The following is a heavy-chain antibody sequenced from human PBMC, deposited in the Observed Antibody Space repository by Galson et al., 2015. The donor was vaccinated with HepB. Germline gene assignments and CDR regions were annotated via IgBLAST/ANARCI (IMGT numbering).Heavy chain of an antibody. CDR3: AKLTVTTHRYYYGSGSYYTRTFDY. D-gene: IGHD3-10*01. V-gene: IGHV3-30*18. CDR2: ISYDGSNK. Sequence: SLRLSCAASGFTFSSYGMHWVRQAPGKGLEWVAVISYDGSNKYYADSVKGRFTISRDNSKNTLYLQMNSLRAEDTAVYYCAKLTVTTHRYYYGSGSYYTRTFDYWGQGTLVTVSS. CDR1: GFTFSSYG. J-gene: IGHJ4*02.